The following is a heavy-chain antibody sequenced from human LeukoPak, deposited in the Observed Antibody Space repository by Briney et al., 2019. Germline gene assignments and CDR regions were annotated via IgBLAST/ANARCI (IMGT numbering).Heavy chain of an antibody. J-gene: IGHJ6*03. CDR2: TYYRSKWYN. V-gene: IGHV6-1*01. Sequence: SQTLSLTCAISGDSVSSNSAAWNWIRQSPSRGLEWLGRTYYRSKWYNDYAVSVKSRITINPDTSKNQFSLQLNSVTPEDTAVYYCARGHSGSYGMDYYYYYMDVWGKGTTVTVSS. D-gene: IGHD1-26*01. CDR1: GDSVSSNSAA. CDR3: ARGHSGSYGMDYYYYYMDV.